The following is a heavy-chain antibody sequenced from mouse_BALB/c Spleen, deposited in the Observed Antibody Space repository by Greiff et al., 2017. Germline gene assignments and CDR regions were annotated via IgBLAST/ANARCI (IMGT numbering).Heavy chain of an antibody. D-gene: IGHD2-1*01. J-gene: IGHJ4*01. Sequence: VQLQQSGAELVKPGASVKLSCTASGFNIKDTYMHWVKQRPEQGLEWIGRIDPANGNTKYDPKFQGKATITADTSSNTAYLQLSSLTSEDTAVYYCARRDGNWEMDYWGQGTSVTVSS. V-gene: IGHV14-3*02. CDR2: IDPANGNT. CDR1: GFNIKDTY. CDR3: ARRDGNWEMDY.